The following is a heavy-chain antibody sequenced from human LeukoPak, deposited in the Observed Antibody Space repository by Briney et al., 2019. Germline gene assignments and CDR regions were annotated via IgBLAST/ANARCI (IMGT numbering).Heavy chain of an antibody. J-gene: IGHJ5*02. V-gene: IGHV1-18*01. CDR3: ARDFYGITIFGVATSDNWFDP. D-gene: IGHD3-3*01. CDR2: ISAYNGNT. Sequence: ASVKVSCKASGYTFTSYGISWVRQAPGQGLEWMGWISAYNGNTNYAQKLQGRVTMTTDTSTSTAHMELRSLRSDDTAVYYCARDFYGITIFGVATSDNWFDPWGQGTLVTVSS. CDR1: GYTFTSYG.